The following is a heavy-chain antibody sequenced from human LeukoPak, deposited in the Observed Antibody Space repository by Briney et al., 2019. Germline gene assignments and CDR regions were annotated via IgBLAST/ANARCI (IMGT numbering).Heavy chain of an antibody. D-gene: IGHD3-9*01. Sequence: GGTLRLSCAASGFTFSSYAMSWVRQAPGKGLEWVSGFSVSDETTYYADSVKGRFTISRDNSKNTLYLQINSLRAEDTAVYYCATALLRYFDWCFDYWGQGTLVTVSS. J-gene: IGHJ4*02. V-gene: IGHV3-23*01. CDR1: GFTFSSYA. CDR2: FSVSDETT. CDR3: ATALLRYFDWCFDY.